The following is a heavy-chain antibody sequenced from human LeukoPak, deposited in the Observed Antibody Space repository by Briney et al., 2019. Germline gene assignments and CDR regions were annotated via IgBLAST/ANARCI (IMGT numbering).Heavy chain of an antibody. Sequence: GGSLRLSCAASGFTFSDYYMSWIRQAPGKGLEWVSYISSSGSTIYYADSVKGRFTISRDNAKNSLYLQMNSLGAEDTAVYYCAKESIQGTIYHGFDVWGQGAMVSVSS. D-gene: IGHD2-21*01. CDR3: AKESIQGTIYHGFDV. V-gene: IGHV3-11*01. J-gene: IGHJ3*01. CDR2: ISSSGSTI. CDR1: GFTFSDYY.